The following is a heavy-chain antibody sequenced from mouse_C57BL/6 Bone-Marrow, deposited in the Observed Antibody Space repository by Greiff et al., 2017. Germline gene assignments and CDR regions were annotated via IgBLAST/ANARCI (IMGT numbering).Heavy chain of an antibody. Sequence: QVQLQQSGAELVRPGASVKLSCKASGYTFTDYYINWVKQRPGQGLEWIARIYPGSGNTYYNEKFKGKDTLTAEKSSSTAYMQLSSLTSEDSAVYFCARQLRLRDYFDYWGQGTTLTVSS. V-gene: IGHV1-76*01. CDR1: GYTFTDYY. CDR2: IYPGSGNT. CDR3: ARQLRLRDYFDY. D-gene: IGHD3-2*02. J-gene: IGHJ2*01.